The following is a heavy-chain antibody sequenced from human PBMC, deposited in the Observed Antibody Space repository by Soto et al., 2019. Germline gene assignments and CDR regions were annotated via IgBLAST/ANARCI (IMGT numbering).Heavy chain of an antibody. Sequence: ESGGGLVQPGGSLRLSCAASGFTFSSYSMNWVRQAPGKGLEWVSYISSSSSTIYYADSVKGRFTISRDNAKNSLYLQMNSLRDEDTAVYYCARASIPYCGGDCYSSYWYFDLWGRGTLVTVSS. D-gene: IGHD2-21*02. J-gene: IGHJ2*01. CDR1: GFTFSSYS. CDR2: ISSSSSTI. V-gene: IGHV3-48*02. CDR3: ARASIPYCGGDCYSSYWYFDL.